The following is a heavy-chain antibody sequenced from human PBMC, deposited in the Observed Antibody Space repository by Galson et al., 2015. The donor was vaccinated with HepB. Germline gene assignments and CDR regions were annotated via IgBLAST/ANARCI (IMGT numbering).Heavy chain of an antibody. Sequence: SLRLSCAASGFTFSGSAMHWVRQASGTGLEWVGRIRSKANSYATAYAASVKGRFTISRDDSKNTAYLQMNSLKTEDTAVYYCTLGTYYYDSSGYRPFDYWGQGTLVTVSS. CDR3: TLGTYYYDSSGYRPFDY. CDR1: GFTFSGSA. J-gene: IGHJ4*02. CDR2: IRSKANSYAT. V-gene: IGHV3-73*01. D-gene: IGHD3-22*01.